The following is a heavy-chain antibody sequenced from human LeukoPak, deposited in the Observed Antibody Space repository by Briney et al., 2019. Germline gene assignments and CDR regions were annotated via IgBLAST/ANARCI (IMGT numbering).Heavy chain of an antibody. CDR2: ISGSGGST. CDR3: AKDHGDIVATMGVFDY. CDR1: GFTFSSYA. V-gene: IGHV3-23*01. J-gene: IGHJ4*02. Sequence: PGGSLRLSCAASGFTFSSYAMSWVRQAPGKGLEWVSAISGSGGSTYYADSVKGRFTISRDNSKNTLYLQMNSLRAEDTAVYYRAKDHGDIVATMGVFDYWGQGTLVTVSS. D-gene: IGHD5-12*01.